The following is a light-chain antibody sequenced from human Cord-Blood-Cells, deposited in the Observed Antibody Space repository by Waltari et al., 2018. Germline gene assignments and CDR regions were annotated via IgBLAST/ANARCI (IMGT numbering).Light chain of an antibody. CDR1: SSNIGSNY. J-gene: IGLJ3*02. CDR3: AAWDDSLSGPVWV. V-gene: IGLV1-47*01. CDR2: RNK. Sequence: QSVLTQPPSASGTPGQRVTISCSGSSSNIGSNYVYWYQQLPGTAPKLLIYRNKLRPVGVPDRFSGSKSCTSASLAISGLRSEDEADYYCAAWDDSLSGPVWVFGGGTKLTVL.